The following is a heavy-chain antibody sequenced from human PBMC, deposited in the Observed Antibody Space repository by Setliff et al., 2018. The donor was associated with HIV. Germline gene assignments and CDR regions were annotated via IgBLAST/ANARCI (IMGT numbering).Heavy chain of an antibody. V-gene: IGHV1-69*06. D-gene: IGHD3-3*01. CDR3: ARDTQILEWFNYYMDV. J-gene: IGHJ6*03. Sequence: SVKVSCKASGGTFSSYAISWVRQAPGQGLEWMGRIIPIFGTANYAQKFQGRVTITADKSTSTAYMELSSLRSEDTAVYYCARDTQILEWFNYYMDVWGKGTAVTVSS. CDR1: GGTFSSYA. CDR2: IIPIFGTA.